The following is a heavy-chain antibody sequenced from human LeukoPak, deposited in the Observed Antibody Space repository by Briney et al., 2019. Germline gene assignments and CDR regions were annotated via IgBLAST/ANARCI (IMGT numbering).Heavy chain of an antibody. J-gene: IGHJ3*02. Sequence: ASETLSLTCTVSGGSISSGGYYWSWIRQHPGKGLEWIGYIYYSGSTYYNPSLKSRVTISVDTSKNQFSLKLSSVTAADTAVYYCARDYGDYVGAFDIWGQGTMVTVSS. D-gene: IGHD4-17*01. CDR2: IYYSGST. CDR3: ARDYGDYVGAFDI. CDR1: GGSISSGGYY. V-gene: IGHV4-31*03.